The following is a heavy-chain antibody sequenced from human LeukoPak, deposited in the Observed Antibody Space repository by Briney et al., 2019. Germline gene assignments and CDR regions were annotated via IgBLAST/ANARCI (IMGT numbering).Heavy chain of an antibody. V-gene: IGHV3-74*01. D-gene: IGHD3-10*01. Sequence: PGGSLRLSCAASGFTFSTYWMHWVRQAPGKGLVWVSRINSDGRSTRYADSVKGRFTIPRDNAKNTLYLQMNSLRAEDTAMYYCAIPPLSGTGSSRPLAGVDVWGQGTTVTVSS. CDR2: INSDGRST. CDR3: AIPPLSGTGSSRPLAGVDV. CDR1: GFTFSTYW. J-gene: IGHJ6*02.